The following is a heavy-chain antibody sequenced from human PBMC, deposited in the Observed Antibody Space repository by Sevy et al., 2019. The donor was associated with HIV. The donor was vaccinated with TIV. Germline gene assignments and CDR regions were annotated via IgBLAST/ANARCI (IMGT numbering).Heavy chain of an antibody. Sequence: ASVKVSCKASGYTFTSYGISWVRQAPGQGLEWMGWISAYNGNTNYAQKLQGRVTMTTDTSTSTAYMELRSLRSDDTAVYYCARVLKFAVVRGPYYYYMDVWGKGTTVTVSS. J-gene: IGHJ6*03. CDR1: GYTFTSYG. CDR2: ISAYNGNT. CDR3: ARVLKFAVVRGPYYYYMDV. V-gene: IGHV1-18*01. D-gene: IGHD3-10*01.